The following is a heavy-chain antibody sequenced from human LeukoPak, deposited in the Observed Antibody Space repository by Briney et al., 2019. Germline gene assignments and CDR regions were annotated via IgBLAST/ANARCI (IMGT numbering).Heavy chain of an antibody. CDR1: GGSFSGYY. J-gene: IGHJ4*02. V-gene: IGHV4-34*12. Sequence: SETLSLTCAVYGGSFSGYYWSWIRQPPGKGLEWIASMFHSGSTYYNPSLKSRVTTSADTSKNEFSLKLSSVTAADTAVYYCVRAGTNLGDYDYWGQGTLVTVSS. D-gene: IGHD4-17*01. CDR3: VRAGTNLGDYDY. CDR2: MFHSGST.